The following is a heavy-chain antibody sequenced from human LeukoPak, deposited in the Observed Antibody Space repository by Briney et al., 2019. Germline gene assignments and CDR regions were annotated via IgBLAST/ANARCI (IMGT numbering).Heavy chain of an antibody. Sequence: PSETLSLTCAVSGYSIGSDCYWGWIRLPPGEGLEWIGSIYRSGSTYYNPSLKSRVTISVDTSKNQFSLKLSSVTAADTAVYYCARALTSGYYPHDAFDIWGQGTMVTVSS. CDR2: IYRSGST. CDR3: ARALTSGYYPHDAFDI. CDR1: GYSIGSDCY. D-gene: IGHD3-22*01. J-gene: IGHJ3*02. V-gene: IGHV4-38-2*01.